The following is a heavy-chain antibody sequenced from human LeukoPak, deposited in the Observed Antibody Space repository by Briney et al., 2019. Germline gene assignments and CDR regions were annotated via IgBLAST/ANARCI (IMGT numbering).Heavy chain of an antibody. D-gene: IGHD1-26*01. CDR1: GGSISSSSYY. Sequence: SETLSLTCTVSGGSISSSSYYWGWIRQPPGKGLEWIGSIYYSGSTYHNPSLKSRVTISVDTSKNQFSLKLSSVTAADTAVYYCARFVGIGALFDYWGQGTLVTVSS. J-gene: IGHJ4*02. CDR3: ARFVGIGALFDY. CDR2: IYYSGST. V-gene: IGHV4-39*07.